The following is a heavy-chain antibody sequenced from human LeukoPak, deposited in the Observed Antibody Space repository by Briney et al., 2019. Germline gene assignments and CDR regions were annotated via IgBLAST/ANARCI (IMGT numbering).Heavy chain of an antibody. CDR2: INPNSGGT. D-gene: IGHD3-22*01. J-gene: IGHJ4*02. V-gene: IGHV1-2*06. CDR1: GYIFTAYY. Sequence: ASVKVSCKASGYIFTAYYLHWVRQAPGQGLEWMGRINPNSGGTNYAQKFQGRVTMTGDTSISTAYMELSRLRSDDTAVYYCATPGPFYPDSSDHWFDYWGQGTLVTVSS. CDR3: ATPGPFYPDSSDHWFDY.